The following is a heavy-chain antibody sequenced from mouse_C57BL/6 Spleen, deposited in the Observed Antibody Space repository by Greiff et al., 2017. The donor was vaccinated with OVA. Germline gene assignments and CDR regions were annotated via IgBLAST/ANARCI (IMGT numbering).Heavy chain of an antibody. Sequence: VKLMESGAELVRPGASVTLSCKASGYTFTDYEMHWVKQTPVHGLEWIGAIDPETGGTAYNQKFKGKAILTADKSSSTAYMELRSLTSEDSAVYYCTTSYYYGNYVFAYWGQGTLVTVSA. CDR2: IDPETGGT. V-gene: IGHV1-15*01. J-gene: IGHJ3*01. CDR1: GYTFTDYE. CDR3: TTSYYYGNYVFAY. D-gene: IGHD2-1*01.